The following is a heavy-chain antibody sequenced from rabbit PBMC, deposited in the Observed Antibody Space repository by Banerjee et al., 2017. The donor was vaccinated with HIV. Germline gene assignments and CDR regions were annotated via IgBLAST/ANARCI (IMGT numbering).Heavy chain of an antibody. CDR2: IYSSSGST. CDR1: GFTFSSGY. Sequence: QEQLVESGGGLVQPGGSLKLSCKASGFTFSSGYMCWVRQAPGKGLEWIGCIYSSSGSTYYASWAKGRFTISKTSSTTVTLQMTSLTAADTATYFCARDISGYYYGEDAFDPWGPGTLVTVS. J-gene: IGHJ2*01. CDR3: ARDISGYYYGEDAFDP. D-gene: IGHD1-1*01. V-gene: IGHV1S45*01.